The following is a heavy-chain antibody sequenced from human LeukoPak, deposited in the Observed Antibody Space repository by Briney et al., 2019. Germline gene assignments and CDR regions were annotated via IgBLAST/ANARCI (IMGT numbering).Heavy chain of an antibody. Sequence: GGSLRLSCVVSGFTFSTFTMNWVRQAPGKGLEWVSCISSSSSYIYYADSVKGRFTISRDNAKTSLYLQMNSLRAEDTAVYYCARDLSGVTGYTYGRGIDYWGQGTLVTVSS. D-gene: IGHD5-18*01. CDR1: GFTFSTFT. CDR3: ARDLSGVTGYTYGRGIDY. J-gene: IGHJ4*02. CDR2: ISSSSSYI. V-gene: IGHV3-21*01.